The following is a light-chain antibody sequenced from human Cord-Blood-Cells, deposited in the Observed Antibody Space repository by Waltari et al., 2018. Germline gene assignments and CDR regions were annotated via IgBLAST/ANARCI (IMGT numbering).Light chain of an antibody. V-gene: IGLV2-8*01. J-gene: IGLJ2*01. Sequence: QSALTQPPSASGSPGQSVTISCTGTSSDVGGYNYVSWYQQHPGKAPKLMIYEVSKRPPGVPDRFSGSKSGNTAFLTVSGLQAEDEADYYCSSYAGSNNLVFGGGTKLTVL. CDR1: SSDVGGYNY. CDR2: EVS. CDR3: SSYAGSNNLV.